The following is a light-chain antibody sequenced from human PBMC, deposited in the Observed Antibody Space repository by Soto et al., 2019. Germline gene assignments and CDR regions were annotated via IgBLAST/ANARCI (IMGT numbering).Light chain of an antibody. Sequence: EIVMTQSPATLSVSPGERATLSCRASQSVAGNLAWYQQKPGQAPRLLIYDASTRATGIPARFSGSGSGTEFTVTISSVQSEDFAVYYCQQYTNWHWTFGQGTKVVIK. CDR3: QQYTNWHWT. CDR2: DAS. CDR1: QSVAGN. J-gene: IGKJ1*01. V-gene: IGKV3-15*01.